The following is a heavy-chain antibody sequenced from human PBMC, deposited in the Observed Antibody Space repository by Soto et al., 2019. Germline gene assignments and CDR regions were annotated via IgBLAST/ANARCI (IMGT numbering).Heavy chain of an antibody. CDR3: TSSQAYYDSSGDYYCPHYYCGIDV. V-gene: IGHV3-49*03. CDR1: GFTFGDYA. D-gene: IGHD3-22*01. J-gene: IGHJ6*02. CDR2: IRSKAYGGTT. Sequence: GGSLRLSCTASGFTFGDYAMSWFRQAPGKGLEWVGFIRSKAYGGTTEYAASVKGRFTISRDDSKSIAYLQMHRLKTEDTAVYYCTSSQAYYDSSGDYYCPHYYCGIDVWGQGTTVTVSS.